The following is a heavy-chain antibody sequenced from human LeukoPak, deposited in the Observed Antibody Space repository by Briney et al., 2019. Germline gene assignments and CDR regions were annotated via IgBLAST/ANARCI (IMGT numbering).Heavy chain of an antibody. Sequence: SETLSLTCTVSGGSISSYYWSWIRQPPGKGLEWIGYIYYSGSTNYNPSLKSRVTISVDTSKNQFSLKLSSVTAADTAVYYCARPVVVASKAFDPWGQGTLVTVSS. D-gene: IGHD2-15*01. CDR2: IYYSGST. V-gene: IGHV4-59*12. CDR1: GGSISSYY. CDR3: ARPVVVASKAFDP. J-gene: IGHJ5*02.